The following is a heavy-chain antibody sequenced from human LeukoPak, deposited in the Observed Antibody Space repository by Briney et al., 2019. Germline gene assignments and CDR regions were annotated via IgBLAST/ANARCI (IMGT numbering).Heavy chain of an antibody. CDR2: IIPILGIA. CDR3: ARDIVVVVAATLDY. Sequence: GASVKVSCKASGYTFTSYGISWVRQAPGQGLEWMGRIIPILGIANYAQKFQGRVTITADKSTSTAYMELSSLRSEDTAVYYCARDIVVVVAATLDYWGQGTLVTVSS. CDR1: GYTFTSYG. V-gene: IGHV1-69*04. J-gene: IGHJ4*02. D-gene: IGHD2-15*01.